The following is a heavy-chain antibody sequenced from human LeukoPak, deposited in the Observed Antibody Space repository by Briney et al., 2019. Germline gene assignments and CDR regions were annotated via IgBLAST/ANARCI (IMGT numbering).Heavy chain of an antibody. V-gene: IGHV1-2*06. CDR2: INPNSGGT. Sequence: ASVKVSCKASGYTFTGYYMHWVRQAPGQGLEWMGRINPNSGGTNYARKFQGRVTMTRDTSISTAYMELSRLRSDDTAVYYCASHPNDYGDYAWGQGTLVTVSS. CDR1: GYTFTGYY. D-gene: IGHD4-17*01. CDR3: ASHPNDYGDYA. J-gene: IGHJ4*02.